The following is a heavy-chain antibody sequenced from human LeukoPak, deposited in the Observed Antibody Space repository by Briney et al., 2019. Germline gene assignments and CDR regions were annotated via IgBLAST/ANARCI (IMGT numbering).Heavy chain of an antibody. CDR1: GGSISSGDYN. CDR2: VYTSGTP. V-gene: IGHV4-4*07. CDR3: ATRPKFMSTYFDL. D-gene: IGHD5/OR15-5a*01. J-gene: IGHJ2*01. Sequence: SETLSLTCTVSGGSISSGDYNWSWIRQSPGRGLEWLGRVYTSGTPNYTPSLKGRVTMSLDTSKNQFSLKLRSVTAADTAVYYCATRPKFMSTYFDLWGRGTLVTVSS.